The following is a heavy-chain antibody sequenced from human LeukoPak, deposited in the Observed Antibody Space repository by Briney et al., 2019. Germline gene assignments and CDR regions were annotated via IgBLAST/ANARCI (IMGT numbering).Heavy chain of an antibody. Sequence: GGSLRLSCAASGFTVSSNYMSWVRQAPGKGLEWVSVIYSGGSTYYADSVKGRFTISRDNSKNTLYLQMNSLRAEDTAVYYCARGSSRWLQGDFDYWGQGTLVTVSS. V-gene: IGHV3-53*01. CDR2: IYSGGST. D-gene: IGHD5-24*01. CDR3: ARGSSRWLQGDFDY. CDR1: GFTVSSNY. J-gene: IGHJ4*02.